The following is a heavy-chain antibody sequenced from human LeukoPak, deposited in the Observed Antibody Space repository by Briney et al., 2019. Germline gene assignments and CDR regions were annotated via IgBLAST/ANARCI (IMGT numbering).Heavy chain of an antibody. CDR3: ARTANWEYYFDY. V-gene: IGHV2-70*01. CDR1: GGSFSGYY. D-gene: IGHD7-27*01. Sequence: TLSLTCAVYGGSFSGYYWSWIRQPPGKALEWLALIDWDGDKYYNTSLKTRLTISKDTSKNQVVLTMTNMDPVDTATYYCARTANWEYYFDYWGQGTLVTVSS. J-gene: IGHJ4*02. CDR2: IDWDGDK.